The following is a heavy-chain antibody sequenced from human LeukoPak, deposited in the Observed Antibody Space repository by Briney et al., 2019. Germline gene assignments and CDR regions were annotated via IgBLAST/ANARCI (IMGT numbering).Heavy chain of an antibody. D-gene: IGHD3-16*02. Sequence: GGSLRLSCTASGFTFSDYEMDWVRQAPGKGLEWVSYISSAGSTIYYAGSVKGRFTISRDNAKNSLYLQMNSLRAEDTAVYYCARAIYHLDYWGQGTLVTVSS. CDR2: ISSAGSTI. J-gene: IGHJ4*02. V-gene: IGHV3-48*03. CDR1: GFTFSDYE. CDR3: ARAIYHLDY.